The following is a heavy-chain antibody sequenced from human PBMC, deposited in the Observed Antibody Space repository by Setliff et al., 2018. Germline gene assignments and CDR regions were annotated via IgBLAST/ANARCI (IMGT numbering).Heavy chain of an antibody. V-gene: IGHV4-59*01. CDR1: GGSISSYY. J-gene: IGHJ3*02. D-gene: IGHD1-26*01. Sequence: SETLSLTCTVSGGSISSYYWSWIRQPPGKGLEWIGYIHYSGSTNYNPSLKSRVTISVDTSKNQFSLKLSSVTAADTAVYYCARLSYRGSGAFDIWGQGTMVTVS. CDR3: ARLSYRGSGAFDI. CDR2: IHYSGST.